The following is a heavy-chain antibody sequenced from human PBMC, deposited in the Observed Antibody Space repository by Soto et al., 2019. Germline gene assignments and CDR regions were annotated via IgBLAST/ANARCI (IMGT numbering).Heavy chain of an antibody. CDR3: ARIGADYYDSSGYCFDY. J-gene: IGHJ4*02. CDR1: GGSISSGGYY. V-gene: IGHV4-31*03. D-gene: IGHD3-22*01. Sequence: SETLSLTCTVSGGSISSGGYYWSWVRQHPGKGLEWSGYIYYSGSTYYNPSLKSRVTISVDTSKNQFSLKLSSVTAADTAVYYCARIGADYYDSSGYCFDYWGQGTLVTVSS. CDR2: IYYSGST.